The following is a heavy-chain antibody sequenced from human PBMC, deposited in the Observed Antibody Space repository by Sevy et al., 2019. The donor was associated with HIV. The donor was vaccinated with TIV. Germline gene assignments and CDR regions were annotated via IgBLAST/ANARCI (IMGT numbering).Heavy chain of an antibody. V-gene: IGHV1-2*02. CDR2: IYPNSGDT. J-gene: IGHJ4*02. CDR1: GYTFAAYY. D-gene: IGHD3-3*01. CDR3: ARGRREEWLLYPYY. Sequence: ASVKVSCKTSGYTFAAYYIHWVRQAPGQGLEWLGWIYPNSGDTSYAQKFQGRVTVSWVTSISTVYMELNRLRSDDTAVYYCARGRREEWLLYPYYWGQGPLVTVSS.